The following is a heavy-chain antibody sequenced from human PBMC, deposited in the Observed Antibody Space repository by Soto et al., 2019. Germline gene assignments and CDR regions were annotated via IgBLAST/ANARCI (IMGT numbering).Heavy chain of an antibody. J-gene: IGHJ5*02. D-gene: IGHD6-6*01. CDR2: INHSGST. V-gene: IGHV4-34*01. CDR1: GGSFSGYY. Sequence: QVQLQQWGAGLLKPSETLSLTCAVYGGSFSGYYWSWIRQPPGKGLEWIGEINHSGSTNYNPSLKSRVTISVDTSKNQFSLKLSSVTAADTAVYYCARGFYELRGIAARRGTTDNWFDPWGQGTLVTVSS. CDR3: ARGFYELRGIAARRGTTDNWFDP.